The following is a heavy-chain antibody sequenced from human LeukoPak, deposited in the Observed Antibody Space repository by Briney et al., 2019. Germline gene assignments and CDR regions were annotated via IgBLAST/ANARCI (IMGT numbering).Heavy chain of an antibody. D-gene: IGHD6-19*01. J-gene: IGHJ3*02. Sequence: GGSLRLSCAASGFTFDDYAMHWVRQAPGKGLEWVSGISWNSGSIGYADSVKGRFTISRDNAKNSLYLQMNSLRAEDTAVYYCARYSSGWYPDAFDIWGQGTMVTVSS. V-gene: IGHV3-9*01. CDR2: ISWNSGSI. CDR1: GFTFDDYA. CDR3: ARYSSGWYPDAFDI.